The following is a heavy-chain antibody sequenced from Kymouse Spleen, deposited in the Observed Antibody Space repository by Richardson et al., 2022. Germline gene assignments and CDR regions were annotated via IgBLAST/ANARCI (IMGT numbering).Heavy chain of an antibody. J-gene: IGHJ4*02. V-gene: IGHV4-39*01. CDR1: GGSISSSSYY. CDR3: ARHGPLWFGEPMRD. D-gene: IGHD3-10*01. Sequence: QLQLQESGPGLVKPSETLSLTCTVSGGSISSSSYYWGWIRQPPGKGLEWIGSIYYSGSTYYNPSLKSRVTISVDTSKNQFSLKLSSVTAADTAVYYCARHGPLWFGEPMRDWGQGTLVTVSS. CDR2: IYYSGST.